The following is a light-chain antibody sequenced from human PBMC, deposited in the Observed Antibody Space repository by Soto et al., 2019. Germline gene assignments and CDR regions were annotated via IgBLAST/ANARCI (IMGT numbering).Light chain of an antibody. CDR3: SSYTSSGASVV. V-gene: IGLV2-14*03. J-gene: IGLJ2*01. Sequence: QSALTQPASVSGSPGQSITISCTGTSSDIGGYNFVSWYQQHPGKAPKLLIYDVTNRPSGVSTRFSGSKSGNTASLTISGLQTEDEADYYCSSYTSSGASVVFGGGTKVTVL. CDR1: SSDIGGYNF. CDR2: DVT.